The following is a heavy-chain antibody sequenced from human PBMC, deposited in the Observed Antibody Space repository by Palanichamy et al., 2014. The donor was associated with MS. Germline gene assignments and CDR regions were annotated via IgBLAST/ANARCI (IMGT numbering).Heavy chain of an antibody. CDR3: ARGWLENTFDL. D-gene: IGHD5-24*01. V-gene: IGHV3-48*02. Sequence: EEKLAESGGGLVQPGGSLRLYCEGTGFPFSTYSMDWVRQAPGKGLEWVSFVGSGGSPIYHADSVKGRFTISRDNAKNSLYLQMNSLRDEDTAVYFCARGWLENTFDLWGQGTVVTVSS. J-gene: IGHJ3*01. CDR2: VGSGGSPI. CDR1: GFPFSTYS.